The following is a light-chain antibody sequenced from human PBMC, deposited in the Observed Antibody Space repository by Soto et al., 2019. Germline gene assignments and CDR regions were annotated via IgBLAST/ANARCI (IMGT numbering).Light chain of an antibody. CDR3: QSHDSSLSDYV. V-gene: IGLV1-40*01. CDR2: GNS. CDR1: SSNIGAGYD. J-gene: IGLJ1*01. Sequence: QSVLTQPPSVSGAPGQRVTISCTGSSSNIGAGYDVHWYQQLPGTAPKLLIYGNSNRPSGVPDRFSGSKSGTSASLAITGLQAEDEADFYCQSHDSSLSDYVLGNGTKLT.